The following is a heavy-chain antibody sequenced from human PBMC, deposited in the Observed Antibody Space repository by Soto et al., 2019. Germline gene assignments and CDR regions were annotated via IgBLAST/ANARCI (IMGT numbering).Heavy chain of an antibody. J-gene: IGHJ5*02. Sequence: AETLSLTCTVSGGSISSSSYYWGWIRQPPGKGLEWIGSIYYSGSTYYNPSLKSRVTISVDTSKNQFSLKLSSVTAADTAVYYCARPTSSIAAAGITNWFDPWGQGTLVTVSS. CDR2: IYYSGST. D-gene: IGHD6-13*01. CDR1: GGSISSSSYY. CDR3: ARPTSSIAAAGITNWFDP. V-gene: IGHV4-39*01.